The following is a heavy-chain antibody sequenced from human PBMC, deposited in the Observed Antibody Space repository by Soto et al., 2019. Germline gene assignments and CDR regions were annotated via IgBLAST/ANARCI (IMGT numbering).Heavy chain of an antibody. D-gene: IGHD1-26*01. CDR2: ISGSGGST. J-gene: IGHJ4*02. CDR3: AKAQEVGATTPFDY. CDR1: GFTFSSYG. V-gene: IGHV3-23*01. Sequence: HPGGSLRLSCAASGFTFSSYGMSWVRQAPGKGLEWVSAISGSGGSTYYADSVKGRFTISRDNSKNTLYLQMNSLRAEDTAVYYCAKAQEVGATTPFDYWGQGTLVTVSS.